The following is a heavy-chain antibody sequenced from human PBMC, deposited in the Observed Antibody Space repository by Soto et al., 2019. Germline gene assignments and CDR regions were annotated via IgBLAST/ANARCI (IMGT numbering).Heavy chain of an antibody. V-gene: IGHV1-18*04. J-gene: IGHJ4*02. Sequence: QVQLVQSGSEVKKPGASVNVSCKAFGYTFNSYGFSWVREVPGQGLEWLGWISAFNGDTQYAQTVKGRLTVTTDTSTTTVHMELRRLTPADSAVYYCTREAGWQRMVPYDWGQGTLVSVS. CDR2: ISAFNGDT. D-gene: IGHD6-25*01. CDR1: GYTFNSYG. CDR3: TREAGWQRMVPYD.